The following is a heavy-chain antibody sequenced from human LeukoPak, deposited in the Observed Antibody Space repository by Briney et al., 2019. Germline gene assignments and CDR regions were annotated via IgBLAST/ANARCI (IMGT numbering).Heavy chain of an antibody. CDR3: ASPSIAALVY. D-gene: IGHD6-6*01. Sequence: PGGSLRLSCAASGFTFSSYAMSWVRQAPGKGLEWVSAISGSGGSTYYADSVKGRFTISRDNSKNTLYLQMNSLRDEDTAVYYCASPSIAALVYWGQGTLVTVSS. CDR1: GFTFSSYA. J-gene: IGHJ4*02. CDR2: ISGSGGST. V-gene: IGHV3-23*01.